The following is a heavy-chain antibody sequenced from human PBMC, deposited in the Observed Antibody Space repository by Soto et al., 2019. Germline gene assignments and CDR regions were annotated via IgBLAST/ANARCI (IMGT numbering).Heavy chain of an antibody. CDR1: GGSFSAYY. V-gene: IGHV4-34*12. J-gene: IGHJ6*02. CDR2: IIHSEST. D-gene: IGHD1-26*01. CDR3: ARQRPTDGRWEFANYYGMDV. Sequence: SETLSLTCAVYGGSFSAYYWSWVRQPPGKGLEWIGEIIHSESTKYNPSLKSRVTISVDTSKNQFSLKLSSVTAADTAVYYCARQRPTDGRWEFANYYGMDVWGQGTTVTVSS.